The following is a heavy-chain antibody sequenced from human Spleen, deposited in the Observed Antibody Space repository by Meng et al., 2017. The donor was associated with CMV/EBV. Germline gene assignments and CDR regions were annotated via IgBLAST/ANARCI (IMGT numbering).Heavy chain of an antibody. CDR2: ISPYNVNT. D-gene: IGHD3-3*01. CDR3: ARGAVVRFGVIIISSLDP. Sequence: ASVKVSCKASGYTFTTYGIGWVRQAPGQGLEWVGWISPYNVNTNYARKVQGRVTMTTDTSTFTAYMELRSLRSDDTAVYYCARGAVVRFGVIIISSLDPWGQGTQVTVSS. V-gene: IGHV1-18*01. J-gene: IGHJ5*02. CDR1: GYTFTTYG.